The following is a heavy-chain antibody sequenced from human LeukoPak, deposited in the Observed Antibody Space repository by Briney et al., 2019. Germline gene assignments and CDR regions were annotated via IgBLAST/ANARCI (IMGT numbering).Heavy chain of an antibody. D-gene: IGHD1-26*01. Sequence: TLTLSCAVSGCSISRGGFSWIWMRQPPGKDLVWIGYIYRSGSTYYNPSLKSRVTISVDRSKNQFSLKLSSVTAADTAVYYCARAFRGSQYYFDYWGQGTLVTVSS. J-gene: IGHJ4*02. CDR1: GCSISRGGFS. CDR2: IYRSGST. CDR3: ARAFRGSQYYFDY. V-gene: IGHV4-30-2*01.